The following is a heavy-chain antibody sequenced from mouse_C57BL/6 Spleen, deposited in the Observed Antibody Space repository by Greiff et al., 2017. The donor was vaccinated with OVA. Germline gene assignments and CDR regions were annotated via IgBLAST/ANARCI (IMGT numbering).Heavy chain of an antibody. CDR2: ISDGGSYT. J-gene: IGHJ1*03. Sequence: EVQLVESGGGLVKPGGSLKLSCAASGFTFSSYAMSWVRQTPEKRLEWVATISDGGSYTYYPDNVKGRFTISRDNAKNNLYLQMSHLKSEDTAMYYCARGRYYYGSRGWYFDVWGTGTTVTVSS. D-gene: IGHD1-1*01. V-gene: IGHV5-4*01. CDR3: ARGRYYYGSRGWYFDV. CDR1: GFTFSSYA.